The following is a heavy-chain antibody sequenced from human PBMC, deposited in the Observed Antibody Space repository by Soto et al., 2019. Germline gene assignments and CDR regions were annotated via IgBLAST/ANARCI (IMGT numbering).Heavy chain of an antibody. J-gene: IGHJ5*02. Sequence: EVQLLESGGCLVQPGGSLRLSCAASGLTFSSYAMSWVRQAPGRGREWVAVISNTGLTTHYADSVKGRFTISRDNSKRTVYLQMNSLRVDDTAVYFCAKDPLWGQWLEYGYLDQWGQGNLVTVSS. CDR2: ISNTGLTT. CDR1: GLTFSSYA. CDR3: AKDPLWGQWLEYGYLDQ. V-gene: IGHV3-23*01. D-gene: IGHD6-19*01.